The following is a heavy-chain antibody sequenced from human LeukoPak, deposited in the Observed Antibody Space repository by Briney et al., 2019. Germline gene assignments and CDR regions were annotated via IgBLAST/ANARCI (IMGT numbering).Heavy chain of an antibody. V-gene: IGHV5-51*01. J-gene: IGHJ4*02. CDR3: ATQSIAVAGPFDY. CDR1: GYSFTSYW. CDR2: IYPGDSDT. Sequence: GESLKISCKGSGYSFTSYWIGWVRQMPGKGLEWMGIIYPGDSDTRYSPSFQGQVTISADKSISAAYLQWSSLKASDTAMYYCATQSIAVAGPFDYWGQGTLVTVSS. D-gene: IGHD6-19*01.